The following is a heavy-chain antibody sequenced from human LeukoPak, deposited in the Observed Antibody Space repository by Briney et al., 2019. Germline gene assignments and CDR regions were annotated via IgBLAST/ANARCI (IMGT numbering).Heavy chain of an antibody. CDR1: GGTFSSYA. CDR3: ARDQELTGYSYGPYWYFDL. D-gene: IGHD5-18*01. Sequence: GSSVKVSCKASGGTFSSYAISWVRQAPGQGLEWMGGIIPIFGTANYAQKFQGRVTITADESTSTAYMELSSLRSEDTAVYYCARDQELTGYSYGPYWYFDLWGRGTLVTVSS. V-gene: IGHV1-69*01. J-gene: IGHJ2*01. CDR2: IIPIFGTA.